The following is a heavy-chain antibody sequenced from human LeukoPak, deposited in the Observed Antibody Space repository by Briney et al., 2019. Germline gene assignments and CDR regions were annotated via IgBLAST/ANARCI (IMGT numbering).Heavy chain of an antibody. CDR1: GGSTSSGSYY. CDR3: ASQRPKNVLRFLEWGGGNFDI. D-gene: IGHD3-3*01. Sequence: SQTLSLTCTVSGGSTSSGSYYWSWIRQPAGKGLEWIGRIYTSGSTNYNPSLKSRVTISVDTSKNQFSLKLSSVTAADTAVYYCASQRPKNVLRFLEWGGGNFDIWGQGTMVTVSS. J-gene: IGHJ3*02. CDR2: IYTSGST. V-gene: IGHV4-61*02.